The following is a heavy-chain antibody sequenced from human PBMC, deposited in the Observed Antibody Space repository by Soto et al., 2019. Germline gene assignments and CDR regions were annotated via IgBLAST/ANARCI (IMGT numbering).Heavy chain of an antibody. D-gene: IGHD3-10*01. V-gene: IGHV1-2*02. CDR3: ARDITMVRGERDY. Sequence: GASVKVSCKASGYTFTGYYMHWVRQAPGQGLEWMGWINPNSGGTNYAQKFQGRVTMTRDTSISTAYMELSRLRSDDTAVYYCARDITMVRGERDYWGQGTLVTVSS. CDR2: INPNSGGT. CDR1: GYTFTGYY. J-gene: IGHJ4*02.